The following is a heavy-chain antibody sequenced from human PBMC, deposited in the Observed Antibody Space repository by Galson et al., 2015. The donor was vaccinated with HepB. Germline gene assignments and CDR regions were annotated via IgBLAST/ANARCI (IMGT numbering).Heavy chain of an antibody. D-gene: IGHD3-22*01. Sequence: SVKVSCKVSGYTLTELSMHWVRQAPGKGLEWMGGFDPEDGETIYAQKFQGRVTMTEDTSTDTAYMELSSLRSEDTAVYYCATDPNRSYYYDSSGTTNFDYWGQGTLVTVSS. CDR1: GYTLTELS. J-gene: IGHJ4*02. CDR3: ATDPNRSYYYDSSGTTNFDY. CDR2: FDPEDGET. V-gene: IGHV1-24*01.